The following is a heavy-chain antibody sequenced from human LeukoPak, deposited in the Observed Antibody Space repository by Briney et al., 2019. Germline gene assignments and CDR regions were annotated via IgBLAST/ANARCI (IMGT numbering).Heavy chain of an antibody. CDR1: GGSISGYY. Sequence: SETLSLTCTVSGGSISGYYWSWIRQPPGKGLECIGYIFYGGSTNYNPSLKSRVTISVDTSKNQFSLKLSSVTAADTAVYYCVRRYFDWSTFDYWGQGTLVTVSS. CDR3: VRRYFDWSTFDY. J-gene: IGHJ4*02. D-gene: IGHD3-9*01. V-gene: IGHV4-59*08. CDR2: IFYGGST.